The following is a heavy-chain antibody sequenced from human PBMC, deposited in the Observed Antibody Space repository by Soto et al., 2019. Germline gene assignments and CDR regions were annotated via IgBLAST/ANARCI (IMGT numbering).Heavy chain of an antibody. J-gene: IGHJ6*02. CDR3: ARAQHNYDFWSGYPYYYGMDV. CDR2: IYSGGST. CDR1: GFTVSSNY. D-gene: IGHD3-3*01. V-gene: IGHV3-53*01. Sequence: GWALRLSWAASGFTVSSNYMSWVRQAPGKGLEGVSVIYSGGSTYYADSVKGRFTISRDNSQNTLYLQMNSRRAEDTAVYYCARAQHNYDFWSGYPYYYGMDVWGHGTTVTVS.